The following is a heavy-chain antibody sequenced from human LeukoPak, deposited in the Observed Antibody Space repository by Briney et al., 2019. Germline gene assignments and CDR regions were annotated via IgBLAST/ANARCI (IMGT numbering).Heavy chain of an antibody. Sequence: PGGSLRLSCPASGFNFRFYWMSWVRQAPGKGLEWVANINQDGSEQYYVDSVKGRFTISRDNAKKSLYLQMNSLRAGDTAVYYCASDSGGEYYMDVWGKGTTVTVSS. CDR1: GFNFRFYW. V-gene: IGHV3-7*01. J-gene: IGHJ6*03. D-gene: IGHD3-10*01. CDR2: INQDGSEQ. CDR3: ASDSGGEYYMDV.